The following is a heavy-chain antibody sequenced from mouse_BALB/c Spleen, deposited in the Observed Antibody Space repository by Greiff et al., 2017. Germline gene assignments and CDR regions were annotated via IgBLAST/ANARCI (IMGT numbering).Heavy chain of an antibody. V-gene: IGHV1-80*01. CDR2: IYPGDGDT. CDR1: GYAFSSYW. D-gene: IGHD2-10*02. Sequence: QVQLQQSGAELVRPGSSVKISCKASGYAFSSYWMNWVKQRPGQGLEWIGQIYPGDGDTNYNGKFKGKATLTADKSSSTAYMQLSSLTSEDSAVYFCARRGYGNYPFAYWGQGTLVTVSA. CDR3: ARRGYGNYPFAY. J-gene: IGHJ3*01.